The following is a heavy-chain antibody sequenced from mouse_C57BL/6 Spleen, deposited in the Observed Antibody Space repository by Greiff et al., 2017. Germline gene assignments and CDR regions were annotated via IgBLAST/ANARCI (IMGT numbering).Heavy chain of an antibody. CDR3: ARILRWAMDY. CDR1: GYTFTSYW. D-gene: IGHD1-1*01. Sequence: QVQLQQPGAELVKPGASVKLSCKASGYTFTSYWMHWVKQRPGQGLEWIGMIHPSSGSTNYNEKFKSKATLTVDKSSSTAYMQLSSLTSEDSAVYYCARILRWAMDYWGQGTSVTVSS. J-gene: IGHJ4*01. V-gene: IGHV1-64*01. CDR2: IHPSSGST.